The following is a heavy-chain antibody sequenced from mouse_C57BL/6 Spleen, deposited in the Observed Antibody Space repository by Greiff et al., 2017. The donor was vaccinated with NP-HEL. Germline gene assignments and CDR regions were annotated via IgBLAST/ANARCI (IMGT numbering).Heavy chain of an antibody. Sequence: VQLVQSDAELVKPGASVKLSCKASGYTFTDYSIHWFKQRPVHGLYWIGFIYPSVGSTNYNEKFKGKATLTADKSSSTAYMQLNSLPSEDSAVFLGERLGNNRVVATGYYDVWGTGSTVTV. D-gene: IGHD1-1*01. J-gene: IGHJ1*03. CDR2: IYPSVGST. CDR1: GYTFTDYS. V-gene: IGHV1-78*01. CDR3: ERLGNNRVVATGYYDV.